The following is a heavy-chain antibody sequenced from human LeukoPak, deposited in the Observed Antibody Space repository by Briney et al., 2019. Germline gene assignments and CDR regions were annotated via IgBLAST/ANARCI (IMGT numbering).Heavy chain of an antibody. CDR3: AKGKQQLPPGGLDY. D-gene: IGHD6-13*01. V-gene: IGHV3-23*01. J-gene: IGHJ4*02. CDR2: ISGSGGST. CDR1: GFTFSSYA. Sequence: PGGSLRLSCAASGFTFSSYAMSWVRQAPGKGLEWVSAISGSGGSTYYADSVKGRFTISRDNSKNTLYLQMNSLRAEDTAVYYCAKGKQQLPPGGLDYWGQGTLVTVSP.